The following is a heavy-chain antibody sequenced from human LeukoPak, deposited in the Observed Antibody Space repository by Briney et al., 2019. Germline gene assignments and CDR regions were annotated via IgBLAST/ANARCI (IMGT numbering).Heavy chain of an antibody. Sequence: SETLSLTCAVYGGSFSGYYWSWIRQTPGKGLEWIGEINHSGSTNYNPSLKSRVTISVDTSKNQFSLKLSSVTAADTAVYYCARGKGSGSYFRLGWFDPWGQGTLVTVSS. J-gene: IGHJ5*02. D-gene: IGHD1-26*01. CDR2: INHSGST. CDR3: ARGKGSGSYFRLGWFDP. CDR1: GGSFSGYY. V-gene: IGHV4-34*01.